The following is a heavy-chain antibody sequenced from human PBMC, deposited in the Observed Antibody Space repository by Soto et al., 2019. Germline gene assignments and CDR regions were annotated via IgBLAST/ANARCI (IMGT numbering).Heavy chain of an antibody. Sequence: QVQLVQSGAEVKKPGSSVKVSCKASGGTFSRYTINWVRQAPGQELEWMGRIIPIAAIANYTQKFRGRVTITVDKSSTTAYMELSSLRSDDTAVYYCARGSTIVRGAPSWFDPWGQGTLVTVSS. CDR2: IIPIAAIA. J-gene: IGHJ5*02. D-gene: IGHD3-10*01. CDR1: GGTFSRYT. CDR3: ARGSTIVRGAPSWFDP. V-gene: IGHV1-69*02.